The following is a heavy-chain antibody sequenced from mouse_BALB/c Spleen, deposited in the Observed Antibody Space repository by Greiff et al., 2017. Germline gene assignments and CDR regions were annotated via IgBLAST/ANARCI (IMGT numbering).Heavy chain of an antibody. CDR2: IDPSDSYT. CDR3: VNWDFAY. V-gene: IGHV1S127*01. Sequence: QVQLKQPGAELVKPGASVKMSCKASGYTFTSYWMHWVKQRPGQGLEWIGTIDPSDSYTSYNQKFKGKATLTVDTSSSTAYMQLSSLTSEDSAVYYCVNWDFAYWGQGTLVTVSA. D-gene: IGHD4-1*02. CDR1: GYTFTSYW. J-gene: IGHJ3*01.